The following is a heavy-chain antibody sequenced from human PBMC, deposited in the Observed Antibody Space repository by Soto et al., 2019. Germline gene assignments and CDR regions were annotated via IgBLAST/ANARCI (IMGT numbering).Heavy chain of an antibody. CDR2: ISYDGSNK. Sequence: GGSLRLSCAASGFTFSSCAMHWVRQAPGKGLEWVALISYDGSNKYYADSVKGRFTISRENSKNTLYLQMNSLRAEDTAVYYCARDKRDLRFLEWSYYFDYWGQGTLVTVSS. J-gene: IGHJ4*02. D-gene: IGHD3-3*01. CDR3: ARDKRDLRFLEWSYYFDY. V-gene: IGHV3-30-3*01. CDR1: GFTFSSCA.